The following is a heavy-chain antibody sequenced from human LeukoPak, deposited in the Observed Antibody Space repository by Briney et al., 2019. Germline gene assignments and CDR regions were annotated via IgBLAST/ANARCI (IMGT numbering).Heavy chain of an antibody. V-gene: IGHV3-23*01. CDR3: AKAPVTTCSGAYCYPFDY. D-gene: IGHD2-21*01. CDR2: ISVSGNT. J-gene: IGHJ4*02. Sequence: GSLRLSCAASGFTLSSYAMSWVRQAPGKGLEWVSAISVSGNTYHADSVKGRFTISRDSSKNTLYLQMNRLRAEDAAVYYCAKAPVTTCSGAYCYPFDYWGQGTLVTVSS. CDR1: GFTLSSYA.